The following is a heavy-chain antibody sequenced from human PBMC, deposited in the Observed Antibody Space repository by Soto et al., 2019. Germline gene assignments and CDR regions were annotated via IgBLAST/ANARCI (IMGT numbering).Heavy chain of an antibody. CDR2: IFYSGST. CDR1: GVSLTSGTYY. Sequence: PSETLSLTCSVSGVSLTSGTYYWSWIRQHPGKGLEWIGYIFYSGSTDYNPSLKSRVNISVDTSKNQFSLKLGSVTAADTAVYYCASTEDFFDYWGQGTLVTVSS. J-gene: IGHJ4*02. V-gene: IGHV4-31*03. CDR3: ASTEDFFDY.